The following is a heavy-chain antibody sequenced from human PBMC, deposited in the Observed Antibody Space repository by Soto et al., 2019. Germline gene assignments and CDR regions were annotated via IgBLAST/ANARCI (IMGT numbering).Heavy chain of an antibody. V-gene: IGHV1-69*01. CDR1: GGTFSSYA. CDR2: IIPIFGTA. CDR3: ARSPYDILTEGVNWFDP. J-gene: IGHJ5*02. Sequence: QVQLVQSGAEVKKPGSSVKVSCKASGGTFSSYAISWVRQAPGQGLEWMGGIIPIFGTANYAQKFQGRVTITADESTSTAYMELSSLRSEDAAVYYCARSPYDILTEGVNWFDPWGQGTLVTVSS. D-gene: IGHD3-9*01.